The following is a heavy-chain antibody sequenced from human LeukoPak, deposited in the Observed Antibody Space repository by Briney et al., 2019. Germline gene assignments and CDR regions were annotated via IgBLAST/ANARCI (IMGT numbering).Heavy chain of an antibody. D-gene: IGHD3-3*01. CDR2: VNGNGGST. V-gene: IGHV3-23*01. CDR3: AKGIRVVTH. Sequence: PGGSLRLSCAASGFSFSTYAMSWVRQAPGKGLEWVSGVNGNGGSTSYADSVKGRFTIFRDNSKNTLYLQMNSLRAEDTAVYYCAKGIRVVTHWGQGTLVTVSS. J-gene: IGHJ4*02. CDR1: GFSFSTYA.